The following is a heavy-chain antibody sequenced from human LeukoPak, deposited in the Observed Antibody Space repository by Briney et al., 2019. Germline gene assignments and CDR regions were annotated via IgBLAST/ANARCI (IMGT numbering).Heavy chain of an antibody. Sequence: ASVKVSCKASGYTFTSYYMHWVRQAPGQGLEWMGIINPSGGSTSYAQKFQGRVTTTRDTSTSTVYMELSSLRSEDTAVYYCARQDQEDIVVVPAAIWFDPWGQGTLVTVSS. V-gene: IGHV1-46*01. CDR3: ARQDQEDIVVVPAAIWFDP. CDR2: INPSGGST. CDR1: GYTFTSYY. D-gene: IGHD2-2*01. J-gene: IGHJ5*02.